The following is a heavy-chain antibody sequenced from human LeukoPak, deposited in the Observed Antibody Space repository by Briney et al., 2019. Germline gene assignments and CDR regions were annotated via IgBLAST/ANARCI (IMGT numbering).Heavy chain of an antibody. V-gene: IGHV3-30*04. J-gene: IGHJ4*02. D-gene: IGHD3-10*01. CDR3: ARDQDYYGSGSSFDY. CDR1: GFTFSSYA. Sequence: GGSLRLSCAASGFTFSSYAMSWVRQAPGKGLEWVAVISYDGSNKYYADSVKGRFTISRDNSKNTLYLQMNSLRAEDTAVYYCARDQDYYGSGSSFDYWGQGTLVTVSS. CDR2: ISYDGSNK.